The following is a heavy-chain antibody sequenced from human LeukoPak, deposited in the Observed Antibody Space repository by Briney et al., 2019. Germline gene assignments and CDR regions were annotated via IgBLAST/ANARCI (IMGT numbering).Heavy chain of an antibody. J-gene: IGHJ4*02. V-gene: IGHV4-61*01. CDR2: IYYSEST. CDR1: GGSVSSGSYY. Sequence: SETLSLTCTVSGGSVSSGSYYWSWIRQPPGKGLEWIGYIYYSESTNYNPSLKSRVTISVDTSKNQFSLKLSPVTAADMAVHHCAREAMYSYGNNFDYWGQGTLVTVSS. D-gene: IGHD5-18*01. CDR3: AREAMYSYGNNFDY.